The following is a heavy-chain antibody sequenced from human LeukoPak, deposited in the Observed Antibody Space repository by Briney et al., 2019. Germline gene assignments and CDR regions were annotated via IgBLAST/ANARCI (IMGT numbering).Heavy chain of an antibody. D-gene: IGHD6-13*01. CDR2: IYYSGST. J-gene: IGHJ4*02. CDR3: ARGVAAAGTIGFDY. CDR1: GGSIISYY. V-gene: IGHV4-59*08. Sequence: SGALALHCTFSGGSIISYYWGGVRQPPGKGLEGIGYIYYSGSTNYNPSLKSRVTISVDTSKNQFSLKLSSVTAADTAVYYCARGVAAAGTIGFDYWGQGTLVTVSS.